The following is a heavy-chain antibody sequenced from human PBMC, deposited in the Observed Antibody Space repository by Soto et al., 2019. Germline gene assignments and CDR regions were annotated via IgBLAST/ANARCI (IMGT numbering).Heavy chain of an antibody. J-gene: IGHJ6*02. V-gene: IGHV1-69*12. CDR3: AGGTRSSVGYYYEMDV. D-gene: IGHD6-19*01. Sequence: QVQLVQSGAEVKKPGSSVKVSCKASGGTFSSYAISWVRQAPGQGLEWMGGIIPIFGTENYAQKFQGRVTITADESKSTAYRERSSLVSEDTAVYYCAGGTRSSVGYYYEMDVWGQGTTVTVSS. CDR2: IIPIFGTE. CDR1: GGTFSSYA.